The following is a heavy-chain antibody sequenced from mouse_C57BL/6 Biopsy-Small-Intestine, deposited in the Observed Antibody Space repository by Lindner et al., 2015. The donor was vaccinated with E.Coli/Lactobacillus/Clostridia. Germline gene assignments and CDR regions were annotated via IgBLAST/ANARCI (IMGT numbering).Heavy chain of an antibody. CDR1: GFNIKDYY. CDR3: TTTYYSNYEYFDV. J-gene: IGHJ1*03. V-gene: IGHV14-1*01. Sequence: QQESGAELVRPGASVKLSCTASGFNIKDYYMHWVKQRPEQGLEWIGRIDPEDGDTEYAPKFQGKATMTADTSSNTAYLQLSSLTSEDTAVYYCTTTYYSNYEYFDVWGTGTTVTVSS. D-gene: IGHD2-5*01. CDR2: IDPEDGDT.